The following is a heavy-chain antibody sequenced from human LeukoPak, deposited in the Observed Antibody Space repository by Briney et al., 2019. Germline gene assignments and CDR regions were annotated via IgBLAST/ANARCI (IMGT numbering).Heavy chain of an antibody. CDR1: GFTFSSYG. J-gene: IGHJ4*02. V-gene: IGHV3-7*04. CDR2: IKQDGSEK. CDR3: ARSNLAAFDS. Sequence: GGSLRLSCAASGFTFSSYGMHWVRQGPGKGLEWVANIKQDGSEKYYIASVRGRFTISRDNAKNSLYLQMNSLTVEDTAVYYCARSNLAAFDSWGQGTLVTVSS. D-gene: IGHD6-25*01.